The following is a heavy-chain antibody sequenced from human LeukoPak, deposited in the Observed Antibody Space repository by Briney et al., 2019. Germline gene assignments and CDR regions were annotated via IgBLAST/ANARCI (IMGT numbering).Heavy chain of an antibody. CDR2: IYYSGST. D-gene: IGHD7-27*01. V-gene: IGHV4-39*07. CDR3: ARLNPGDQGY. Sequence: SETLSLTCTVSGGSISSSSYYWGWIRQPPGKGLEWIGSIYYSGSTYYNPSLKSRVTISVDTSKNQFSLKLSSVTAADTAVYYCARLNPGDQGYWGQGTLVTVSS. CDR1: GGSISSSSYY. J-gene: IGHJ4*02.